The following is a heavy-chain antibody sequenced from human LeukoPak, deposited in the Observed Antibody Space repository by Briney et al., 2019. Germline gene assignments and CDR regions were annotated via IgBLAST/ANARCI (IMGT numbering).Heavy chain of an antibody. CDR1: GGSVSSHS. V-gene: IGHV4-59*02. D-gene: IGHD3-10*01. J-gene: IGHJ4*02. CDR3: ASRGY. CDR2: IHYSGST. Sequence: SETLSLTCTVSGGSVSSHSWSWLRQPPGKGLEWIGYIHYSGSTNYNPSLNSRVTISVDTSKNQFSLKLSSVTAADTAVYYCASRGYWGQGTLVTVSS.